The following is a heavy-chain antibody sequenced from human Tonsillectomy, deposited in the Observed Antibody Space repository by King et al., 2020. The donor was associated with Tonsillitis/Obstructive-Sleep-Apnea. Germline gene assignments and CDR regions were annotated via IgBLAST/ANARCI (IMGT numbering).Heavy chain of an antibody. V-gene: IGHV1-69*10. J-gene: IGHJ6*02. CDR1: GGTFSSSV. Sequence: VQLVQSGAEVKKPGSSVKVSCKASGGTFSSSVISWVRQAPGKGLEWMGGIIPILGIENYEPEFQGRVTMSADKSTRTDYMELGSLRSEDSAVYYCARLDGYDSEEDHMEVWGQGTTLTVSS. CDR3: ARLDGYDSEEDHMEV. CDR2: IIPILGIE. D-gene: IGHD5-24*01.